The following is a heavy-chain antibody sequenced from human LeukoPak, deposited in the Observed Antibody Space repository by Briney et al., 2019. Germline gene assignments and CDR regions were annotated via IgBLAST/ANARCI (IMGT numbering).Heavy chain of an antibody. CDR1: GGSISSGGYY. V-gene: IGHV4-30-2*01. Sequence: SQTLSLTCTVSGGSISSGGYYWSWIRQPPGKGLEWIGYIYHSGSTYYNPSLKSRVTISVDRSKNQFSLKLSSVTAADTAVYYCARVRGTAMVLFDYWGQGTLVTVSS. CDR2: IYHSGST. J-gene: IGHJ4*02. CDR3: ARVRGTAMVLFDY. D-gene: IGHD5-18*01.